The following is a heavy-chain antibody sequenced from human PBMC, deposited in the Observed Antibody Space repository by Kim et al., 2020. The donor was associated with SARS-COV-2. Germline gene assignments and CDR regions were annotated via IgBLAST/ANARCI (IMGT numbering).Heavy chain of an antibody. V-gene: IGHV3-53*01. Sequence: YYADAVKGRFTISRDNSKKTLYLQMNSLRAEDTAVYYCARDSYYYYGMDVWGQGTTVTVSS. J-gene: IGHJ6*02. CDR3: ARDSYYYYGMDV.